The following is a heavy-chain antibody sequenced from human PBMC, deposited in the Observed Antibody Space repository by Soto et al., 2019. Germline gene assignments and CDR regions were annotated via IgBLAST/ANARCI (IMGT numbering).Heavy chain of an antibody. CDR2: IYYSGST. CDR1: GGSISSYY. V-gene: IGHV4-59*08. J-gene: IGHJ5*02. Sequence: QVQLQESGPGLVKPSETLSLTCTVSGGSISSYYWSWIRQPPGKGLEWIGYIYYSGSTNYNPSLKSRVTISVDTSKNQFSLKLSSVTAADTAVYYCARHTPLEVTTSVNWFDPWGQGTLVTVSS. D-gene: IGHD4-4*01. CDR3: ARHTPLEVTTSVNWFDP.